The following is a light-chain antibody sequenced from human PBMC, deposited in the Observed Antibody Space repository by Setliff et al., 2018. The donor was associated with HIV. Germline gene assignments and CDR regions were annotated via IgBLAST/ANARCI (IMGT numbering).Light chain of an antibody. J-gene: IGLJ3*02. V-gene: IGLV2-23*02. CDR1: SSDVGSYNF. CDR3: CSYGCATRVWV. CDR2: EVT. Sequence: QSALAQPASVSGSPGQSITISCTGTSSDVGSYNFASWYEHHPGKAPKLMIYEVTKRPSGVSSRFSGSKSGITASLTISGLQTEDDADYYCCSYGCATRVWVFGGATKVTVL.